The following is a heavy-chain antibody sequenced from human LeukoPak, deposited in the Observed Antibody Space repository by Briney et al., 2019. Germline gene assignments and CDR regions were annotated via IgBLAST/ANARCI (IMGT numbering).Heavy chain of an antibody. D-gene: IGHD6-6*01. CDR2: IYYNGDT. CDR1: GGSISDYY. J-gene: IGHJ4*02. V-gene: IGHV4-59*01. Sequence: SETLSLTCSVFGGSISDYYWSWIRQPPGREREWIGYIYYNGDTNYNSSLKSRVTILADTSKNQVSLRLTSVTAADTAVYYCARSTIAARPGLGYWGQGTLVTVSS. CDR3: ARSTIAARPGLGY.